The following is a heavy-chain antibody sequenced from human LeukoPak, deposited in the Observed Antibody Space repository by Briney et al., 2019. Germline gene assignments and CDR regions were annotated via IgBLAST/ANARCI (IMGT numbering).Heavy chain of an antibody. D-gene: IGHD6-19*01. V-gene: IGHV4-59*11. CDR3: ARGGSSGPYNWFDP. Sequence: PSEALSLTCNVSGDSINSHYWSWIRQPPGKGLEWIGYVYNSRSTNYNPSLKSRVTISEDKSKNQPSLRLTSVTAADTAVYYCARGGSSGPYNWFDPWGQGILVTVSS. J-gene: IGHJ5*02. CDR2: VYNSRST. CDR1: GDSINSHY.